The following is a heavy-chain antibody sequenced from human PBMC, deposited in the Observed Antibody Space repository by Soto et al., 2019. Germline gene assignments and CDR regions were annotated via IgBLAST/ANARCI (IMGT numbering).Heavy chain of an antibody. CDR3: ARGGSSWPFDY. V-gene: IGHV3-21*01. D-gene: IGHD6-13*01. Sequence: GESLKISCAASVFTFSSYSMNWVRQAPGKGLEWVSSISSSSSYIYYADSVKGRFTISRDNAKNSLYLQMNSLRAEDTAVYYCARGGSSWPFDYWGQGTLVTVSS. J-gene: IGHJ4*02. CDR1: VFTFSSYS. CDR2: ISSSSSYI.